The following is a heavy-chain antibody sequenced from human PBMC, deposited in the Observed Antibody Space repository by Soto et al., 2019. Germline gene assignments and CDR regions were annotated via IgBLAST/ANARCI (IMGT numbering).Heavy chain of an antibody. CDR1: GFTFSNAW. V-gene: IGHV3-15*07. D-gene: IGHD2-15*01. Sequence: GGSLILSCAASGFTFSNAWMNWVRQAPGKGLEWVGRIKSKTDGGTTDYAAPVKGRFTISRDDSKNTLYLQMNSLKTEDTAVYYCTTDLGWTDYYYYGMDVWGQGTTVTVSS. J-gene: IGHJ6*02. CDR3: TTDLGWTDYYYYGMDV. CDR2: IKSKTDGGTT.